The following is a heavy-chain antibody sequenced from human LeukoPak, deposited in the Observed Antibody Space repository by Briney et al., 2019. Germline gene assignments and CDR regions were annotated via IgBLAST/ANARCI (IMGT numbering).Heavy chain of an antibody. D-gene: IGHD3-16*01. Sequence: GRSLRLSCAASGFSFSTYGMHWARQAPDTGLEWLALIWHDGSKEYYADSVKGRFTISRDNSKNTLYLEMNSLRADDTAMYYCAGDTPPGGEYYFEYWGQGALVTVSS. J-gene: IGHJ4*02. V-gene: IGHV3-33*01. CDR2: IWHDGSKE. CDR1: GFSFSTYG. CDR3: AGDTPPGGEYYFEY.